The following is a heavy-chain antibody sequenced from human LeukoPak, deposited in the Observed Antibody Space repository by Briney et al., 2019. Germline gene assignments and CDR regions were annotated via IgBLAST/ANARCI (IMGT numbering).Heavy chain of an antibody. Sequence: GGSLRLSCEASGFTFENYVMSWVRQAPGKGLDWVANIKQDGSQKYYVDSVKGRFTISRDNAKNSLYLQMNSLRVEDTAVYYCARLGLPDYWGQGTLVTVSS. CDR3: ARLGLPDY. J-gene: IGHJ4*02. D-gene: IGHD2-21*01. CDR2: IKQDGSQK. CDR1: GFTFENYV. V-gene: IGHV3-7*03.